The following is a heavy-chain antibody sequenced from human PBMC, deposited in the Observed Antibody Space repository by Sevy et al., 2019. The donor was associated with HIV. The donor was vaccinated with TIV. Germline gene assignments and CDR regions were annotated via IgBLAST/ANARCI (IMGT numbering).Heavy chain of an antibody. V-gene: IGHV3-48*03. CDR1: GFTFSSYE. D-gene: IGHD3-22*01. J-gene: IGHJ6*02. CDR3: ASEGGYSDKGMDV. Sequence: GGSLRLSCTASGFTFSSYEMNWVRQAPGKGLEWVSYISSSGGSIYHADSVKGRFTISRDDAKKSRYLPMNSLRAEDTAVYYCASEGGYSDKGMDVWGQGTSVTVSS. CDR2: ISSSGGSI.